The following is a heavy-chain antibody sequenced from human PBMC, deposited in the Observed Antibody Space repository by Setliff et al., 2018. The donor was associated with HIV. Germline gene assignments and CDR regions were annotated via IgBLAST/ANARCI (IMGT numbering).Heavy chain of an antibody. V-gene: IGHV4-31*03. J-gene: IGHJ6*03. D-gene: IGHD5-18*01. CDR3: ARTRYSYGYFYYMDV. CDR2: IYYTGST. Sequence: SETLSLTCTVSGASISSVGYYWSWIRQHPGKGLEWIGYIYYTGSTHDNPSLKSRVTISVDTSKNQLSLKLRSVTAADTAVYYCARTRYSYGYFYYMDVWGKGTTVTAP. CDR1: GASISSVGYY.